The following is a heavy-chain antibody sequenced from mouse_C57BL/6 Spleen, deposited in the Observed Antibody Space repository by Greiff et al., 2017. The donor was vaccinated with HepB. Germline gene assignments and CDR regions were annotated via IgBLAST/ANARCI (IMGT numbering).Heavy chain of an antibody. CDR2: ISYDGSN. J-gene: IGHJ2*01. Sequence: EVQLQQSGPGLVKPSQSLSLTCSVTGYSITSGHYWNWIRQFPGNNLEWMGYISYDGSNNYNPSLKNRISITRDTSKNQFFLKLNSVTTEDTATYYCARVDYGSSYSYYFDYWGQGTTLTVSS. CDR3: ARVDYGSSYSYYFDY. CDR1: GYSITSGHY. V-gene: IGHV3-6*01. D-gene: IGHD1-1*01.